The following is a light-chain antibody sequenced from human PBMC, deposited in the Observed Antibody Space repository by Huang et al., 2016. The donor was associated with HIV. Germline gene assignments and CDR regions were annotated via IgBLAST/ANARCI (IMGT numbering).Light chain of an antibody. V-gene: IGKV4-1*01. CDR1: QSVLYSSNNNNY. Sequence: IVVTQSPDSLAVSLGERAAINCKSSQSVLYSSNNNNYLAWYQQKPGQSPALLSYWASTRAPGGPDRFNGSGSGTDFTLTSSSLQAEDVALYYCQQYFRTPLTFGGGTRVDIK. CDR3: QQYFRTPLT. CDR2: WAS. J-gene: IGKJ4*01.